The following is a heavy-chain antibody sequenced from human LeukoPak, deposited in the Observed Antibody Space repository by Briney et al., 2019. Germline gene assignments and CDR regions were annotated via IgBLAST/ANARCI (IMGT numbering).Heavy chain of an antibody. V-gene: IGHV1-69*06. CDR3: ARGDYDSSGYYGVPLDY. D-gene: IGHD3-22*01. J-gene: IGHJ4*02. Sequence: GASVKVSCKASGNTFSSYAISWVRQAPGQGLEWMGGIIPISGTANNAQKFQGRVTITADKSTSTAYMELSSLRSEDTAVYYCARGDYDSSGYYGVPLDYWGQGTLVTVSS. CDR1: GNTFSSYA. CDR2: IIPISGTA.